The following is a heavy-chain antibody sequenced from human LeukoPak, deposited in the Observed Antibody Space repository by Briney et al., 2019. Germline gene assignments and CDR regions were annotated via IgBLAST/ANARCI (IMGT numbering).Heavy chain of an antibody. D-gene: IGHD5-12*01. CDR2: IKQDGSEK. CDR3: AKGYIVATLRLDY. J-gene: IGHJ4*02. V-gene: IGHV3-7*03. CDR1: GFTFSSYW. Sequence: PGGSLRLSCAASGFTFSSYWMSWVRQAPGKGLEWVANIKQDGSEKYYVDSVKGRFTISRDNAKNSLYLQMNSLRAEDTAVYYCAKGYIVATLRLDYWGQGTLVTVS.